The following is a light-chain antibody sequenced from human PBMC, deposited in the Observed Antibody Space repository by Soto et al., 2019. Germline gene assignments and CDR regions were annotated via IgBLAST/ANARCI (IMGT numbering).Light chain of an antibody. CDR2: RDN. CDR3: QVWDSSTVV. V-gene: IGLV3-9*01. J-gene: IGLJ2*01. Sequence: SYELTQPLSVSVALGQTARITCGGNNIGTKSVHWYQQKPGQAPVLVIYRDNNRPSGIPERFSGSNSGNTATLTISRAQAGDEADYSCQVWDSSTVVFGGGTQLTV. CDR1: NIGTKS.